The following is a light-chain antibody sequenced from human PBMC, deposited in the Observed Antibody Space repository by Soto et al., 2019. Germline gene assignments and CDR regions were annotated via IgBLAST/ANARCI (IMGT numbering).Light chain of an antibody. V-gene: IGLV2-14*01. CDR3: SSYTGSSTAWV. J-gene: IGLJ3*02. CDR2: EVS. CDR1: NSDIGVYNY. Sequence: ALTQPASVSGSPGQSATISCTGTNSDIGVYNYVSWYQLHPGKAPKLILYEVSYRPSGVSNRFSGSKSGNTASLTISGLQAEDEADYYCSSYTGSSTAWVFGGGTKLTVL.